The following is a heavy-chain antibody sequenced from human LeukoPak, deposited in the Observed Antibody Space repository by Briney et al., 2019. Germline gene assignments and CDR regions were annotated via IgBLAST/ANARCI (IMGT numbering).Heavy chain of an antibody. CDR1: GYSISSGYY. CDR2: IYHSGST. D-gene: IGHD3-10*01. CDR3: ARVHYYGSGSYYNDYYFDY. V-gene: IGHV4-38-2*01. J-gene: IGHJ4*02. Sequence: SETLPLTCAVSGYSISSGYYWGWIRQPPGKGLEWIGSIYHSGSTYYNPSLKSRVTISVDTSKNQFSLKLSSVTAADTAVYYCARVHYYGSGSYYNDYYFDYWGQGTLVTVSS.